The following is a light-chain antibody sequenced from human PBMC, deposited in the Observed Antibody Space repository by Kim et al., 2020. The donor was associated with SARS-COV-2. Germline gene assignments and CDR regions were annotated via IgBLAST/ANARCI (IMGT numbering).Light chain of an antibody. V-gene: IGLV1-44*01. CDR3: AAWDDCMKNWV. CDR1: TSNIGSNT. CDR2: INN. J-gene: IGLJ3*02. Sequence: ELTQPPSASGTPGQRVTISCSGSTSNIGSNTVNWYQQFPGTAPKLLIYINNQRPSGVPDRFSASKSDTSASLAINGLRSEDEADYYCAAWDDCMKNWVFGGGTKVTVL.